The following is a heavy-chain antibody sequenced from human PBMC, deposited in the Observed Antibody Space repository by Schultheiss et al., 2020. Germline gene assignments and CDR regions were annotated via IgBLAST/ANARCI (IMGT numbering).Heavy chain of an antibody. CDR2: ISSSSSYI. D-gene: IGHD2-15*01. V-gene: IGHV3-21*01. Sequence: GESLKISCAASGFTFSSYSMNWVRQAPGKGLEWVSSISSSSSYIYYADSVKGRFTISRDNAKNSLYLQMNSLRAEDTAVYYCARAKIFCFGGSCYSHYYYYGMDVWGQGTTVTGYS. CDR3: ARAKIFCFGGSCYSHYYYYGMDV. J-gene: IGHJ6*02. CDR1: GFTFSSYS.